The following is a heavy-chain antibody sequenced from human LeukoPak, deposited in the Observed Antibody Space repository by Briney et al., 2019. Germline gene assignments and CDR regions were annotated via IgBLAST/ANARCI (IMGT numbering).Heavy chain of an antibody. CDR1: GGSVSSGSYY. D-gene: IGHD5-24*01. Sequence: SETLSVTCTVSGGSVSSGSYYWSWIRQPPGKGLEWIGYIYDSGSTYYNPSLKSRVTISVDTSKNQFSLKLSSVTAADTAVYYCARGGYNYHGRFDYWGQGTLVTVSS. J-gene: IGHJ4*02. CDR3: ARGGYNYHGRFDY. CDR2: IYDSGST. V-gene: IGHV4-61*01.